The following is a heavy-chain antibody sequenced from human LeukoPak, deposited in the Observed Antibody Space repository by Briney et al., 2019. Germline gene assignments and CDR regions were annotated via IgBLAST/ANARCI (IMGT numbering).Heavy chain of an antibody. Sequence: PLETLSLTCTVSGGSISSGGYYWSWIRQHPGKGLEWIGYIYYSGSTYYNPSLKSRVTISVDTSKNQFSLKLSSVTAADTAVYYCARERAHCSSTSCPRNYFDYWGQGTLVTVSS. CDR3: ARERAHCSSTSCPRNYFDY. CDR1: GGSISSGGYY. J-gene: IGHJ4*02. CDR2: IYYSGST. V-gene: IGHV4-31*03. D-gene: IGHD2-2*01.